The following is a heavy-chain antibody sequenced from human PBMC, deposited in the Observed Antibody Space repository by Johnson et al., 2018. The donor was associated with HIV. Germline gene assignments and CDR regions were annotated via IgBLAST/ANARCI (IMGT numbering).Heavy chain of an antibody. D-gene: IGHD1-26*01. CDR1: GFTFSDYY. V-gene: IGHV3-11*04. Sequence: QEKLVESGGGLVKPGGSLRLSCAASGFTFSDYYMSWIRQAPGKGLEWVSYISISGSTIYYADSVKGRFTISRDNAKNSLYLQRNSLRAEDTAVYYCARDRTSQRWELLPDDAFDIWGQGTMVTVSS. J-gene: IGHJ3*02. CDR3: ARDRTSQRWELLPDDAFDI. CDR2: ISISGSTI.